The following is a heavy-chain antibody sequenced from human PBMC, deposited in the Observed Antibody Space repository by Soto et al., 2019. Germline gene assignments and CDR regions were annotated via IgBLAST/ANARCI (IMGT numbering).Heavy chain of an antibody. CDR2: IYYSGTT. J-gene: IGHJ6*02. Sequence: SEARCVRCSGSGGSVSRCGYFWSWIRQPPGKGLEWLGYIYYSGTTNYNPSLKSRVTISLDTSKNQFSLTLSSVTAADTAVYYCARDRAGTTASYYAIDAWGRGTTVT. V-gene: IGHV4-61*08. CDR1: GGSVSRCGYF. D-gene: IGHD1-7*01. CDR3: ARDRAGTTASYYAIDA.